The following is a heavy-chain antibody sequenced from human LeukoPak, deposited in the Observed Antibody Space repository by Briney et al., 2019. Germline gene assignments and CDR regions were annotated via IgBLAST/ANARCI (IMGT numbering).Heavy chain of an antibody. V-gene: IGHV3-53*01. CDR3: ASLMVYTINRDY. CDR2: IYSGGST. Sequence: GGSLRLSCAASGLTVSSNYMSWVRQAPGKGLEWVSVIYSGGSTYYADSVKGRFTTSRDNSKNTLYLQMNSLRAEDTAVYYCASLMVYTINRDYWGQGTLVTVSS. CDR1: GLTVSSNY. J-gene: IGHJ4*02. D-gene: IGHD2-8*01.